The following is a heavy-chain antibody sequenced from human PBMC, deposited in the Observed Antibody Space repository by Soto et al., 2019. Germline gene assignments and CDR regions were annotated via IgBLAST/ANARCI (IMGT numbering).Heavy chain of an antibody. J-gene: IGHJ6*02. CDR3: ARVLAAAGLLYYYYGMDV. Sequence: QVQLQESGPGLVKPSQTLSLTCTVSGGSISSGDYYWSWIRQPPGKGLEWIGYIYYSGSTYYNPALKSRGTLSVETSKNQFSLKLSLVTAADTAVYYWARVLAAAGLLYYYYGMDVWGQGTTVTVSS. V-gene: IGHV4-30-4*01. D-gene: IGHD6-13*01. CDR2: IYYSGST. CDR1: GGSISSGDYY.